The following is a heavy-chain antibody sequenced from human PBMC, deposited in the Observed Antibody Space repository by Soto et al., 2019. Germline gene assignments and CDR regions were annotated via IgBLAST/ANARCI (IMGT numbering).Heavy chain of an antibody. Sequence: QLQLQESGPGLVKPSETLSLTCTVSGGSISSSSYYWGWIRQPPGKGLEWIGSIYYSGSTYYNPSLKSRVTISVDTSKNQFSLKLSSVTAADTAVYYCARRHQRVVVPAATYEFDYWGQGTLVTVSS. V-gene: IGHV4-39*01. CDR1: GGSISSSSYY. D-gene: IGHD2-2*01. J-gene: IGHJ4*02. CDR2: IYYSGST. CDR3: ARRHQRVVVPAATYEFDY.